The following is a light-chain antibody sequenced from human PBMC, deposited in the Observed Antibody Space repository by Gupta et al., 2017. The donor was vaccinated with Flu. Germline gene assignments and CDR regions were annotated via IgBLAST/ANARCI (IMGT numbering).Light chain of an antibody. CDR1: RNIFNY. CDR3: QQRDYPPHT. CDR2: AAS. Sequence: DIQMTQSPSFLSASVGDRVTVTCRASRNIFNYLNWYQQRPGKAPKLLIYAASTVQTGVPSRFSGSGSDTEFTLTISGRQPEDVGIYYCQQRDYPPHTFGQGTKVEIK. J-gene: IGKJ2*01. V-gene: IGKV1-39*01.